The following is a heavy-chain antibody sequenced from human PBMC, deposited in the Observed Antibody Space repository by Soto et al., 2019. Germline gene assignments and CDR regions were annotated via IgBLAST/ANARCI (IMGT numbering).Heavy chain of an antibody. J-gene: IGHJ6*02. CDR3: ATKDDHKDDQPYYYGMDI. Sequence: ASVKVSCKAIGYTSSSYGINWVRQAPGQGLGWMGWISVFNGDTKYAQKFQGRVAITKDPGTSTAHMELRSLRSDDAAVYFCATKDDHKDDQPYYYGMDIWGQGTTVTVSS. V-gene: IGHV1-18*01. D-gene: IGHD3-16*01. CDR1: GYTSSSYG. CDR2: ISVFNGDT.